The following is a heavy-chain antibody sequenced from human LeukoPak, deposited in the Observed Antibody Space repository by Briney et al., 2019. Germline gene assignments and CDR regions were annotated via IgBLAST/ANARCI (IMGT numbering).Heavy chain of an antibody. J-gene: IGHJ4*02. CDR1: GFTFSSYA. V-gene: IGHV3-23*01. CDR2: ISGSGGST. Sequence: GGSLRLSCAASGFTFSSYATSWVRQAPGKGLEWVSAISGSGGSTYYADSVKGRFTISRDNSKNTLYLQMNSLRAEDTAVYYCAKDPMTTVTTGPLSFDYWGQGTLVTVSS. CDR3: AKDPMTTVTTGPLSFDY. D-gene: IGHD4-17*01.